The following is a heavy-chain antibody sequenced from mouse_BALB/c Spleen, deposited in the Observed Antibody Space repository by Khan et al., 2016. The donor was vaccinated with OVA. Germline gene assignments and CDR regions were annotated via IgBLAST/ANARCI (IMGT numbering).Heavy chain of an antibody. CDR2: IYPGIGNT. CDR3: ARSGTGSFLD. CDR1: GYTFTDSY. J-gene: IGHJ3*01. D-gene: IGHD4-1*01. Sequence: QVQLKESGAELARPGASVKLSCKASGYTFTDSYINWVRQRTGQGLEWIGDIYPGIGNTYYHAKFTGTATLTADKSSSTADMQLSSLTSEDSAVDFCARSGTGSFLDWGQGILVTVAA. V-gene: IGHV1-77*01.